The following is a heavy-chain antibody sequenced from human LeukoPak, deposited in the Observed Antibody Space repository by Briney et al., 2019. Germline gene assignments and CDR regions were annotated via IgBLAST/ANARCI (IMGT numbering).Heavy chain of an antibody. J-gene: IGHJ6*02. Sequence: GGSLRLSCAASGFTISSSFMSWVRQAPGKGLEWVSVIYTGGSTYYADSVKGRFTISRDDSKNMVYLKMNSLRAEDTAVYFCSRDPAMTSGYGMDVWGQGTTVTVSS. V-gene: IGHV3-66*01. CDR2: IYTGGST. CDR1: GFTISSSF. CDR3: SRDPAMTSGYGMDV. D-gene: IGHD4-11*01.